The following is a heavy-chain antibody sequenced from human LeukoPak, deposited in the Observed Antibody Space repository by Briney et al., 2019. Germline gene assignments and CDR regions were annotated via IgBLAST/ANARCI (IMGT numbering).Heavy chain of an antibody. CDR3: LGAGDY. CDR2: ISWNSGSI. D-gene: IGHD3-16*01. Sequence: GRSLRLSCAASGFTFDDYAMHWVRQAPGTGLEWVSGISWNSGSIGYADSVKGRFTISRDNAKNSLYLQMNSLRAEDTALYYCLGAGDYWGQGTLATVSS. CDR1: GFTFDDYA. J-gene: IGHJ4*02. V-gene: IGHV3-9*01.